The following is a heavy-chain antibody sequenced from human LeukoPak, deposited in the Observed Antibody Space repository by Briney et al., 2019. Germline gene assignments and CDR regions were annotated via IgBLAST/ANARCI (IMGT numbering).Heavy chain of an antibody. J-gene: IGHJ4*02. CDR3: AKDHTVGATFGVYFDY. D-gene: IGHD1-26*01. Sequence: GGSLRLSCAASGFTFSNYGIHWVRQAPGKGLEWVAFIRNDGSDKYYADSVKGRFSISRDNSKNTLYLQMNSLRAEDTAVYYCAKDHTVGATFGVYFDYWGQGTLVTVSS. CDR2: IRNDGSDK. CDR1: GFTFSNYG. V-gene: IGHV3-30*02.